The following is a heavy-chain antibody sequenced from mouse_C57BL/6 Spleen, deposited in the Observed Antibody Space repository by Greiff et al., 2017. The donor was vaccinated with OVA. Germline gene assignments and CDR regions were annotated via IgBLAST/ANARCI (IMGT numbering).Heavy chain of an antibody. V-gene: IGHV1-50*01. J-gene: IGHJ2*01. Sequence: VQLQQPGAELVKPGASVKLSCKASGYTFTSYWMPWVKQRPGQGLEWIGEIDPSDSYTNYNQKFKGKATLTVDTSSSTAYMQHSSLTSEDSAVYYCARRAGGDYWGQGTTLTVSS. CDR1: GYTFTSYW. CDR2: IDPSDSYT. CDR3: ARRAGGDY.